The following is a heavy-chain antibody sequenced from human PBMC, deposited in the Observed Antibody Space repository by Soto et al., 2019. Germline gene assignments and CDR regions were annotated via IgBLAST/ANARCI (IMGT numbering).Heavy chain of an antibody. CDR3: ATVDTRGIAVAGTRYYYGMDV. V-gene: IGHV1-69*13. Sequence: SVKVSCKASGGTFSSYAISWVRQAPGQGLEWMGGIIPIFGTANYAQKFQGRVTITADESTSTAYMELSSLRSEDTAVYYCATVDTRGIAVAGTRYYYGMDVWGQGTTVTVSS. D-gene: IGHD6-19*01. CDR2: IIPIFGTA. J-gene: IGHJ6*02. CDR1: GGTFSSYA.